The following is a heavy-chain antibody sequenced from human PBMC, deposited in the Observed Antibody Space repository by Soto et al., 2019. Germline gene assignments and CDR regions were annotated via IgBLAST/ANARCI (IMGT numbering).Heavy chain of an antibody. Sequence: QITLKESGPTLVKPTQTLTLTCTFSGFSLSTNGVGVCWIRQPPGKALEWLALIYLNDDKRYSPSLKSRLTITKDTSQNQVVLTMTNMDPVDTATYYCAHRQGQGQWLVRRQVDWFEPWGQGTLVTVSS. CDR2: IYLNDDK. D-gene: IGHD6-19*01. J-gene: IGHJ5*02. CDR3: AHRQGQGQWLVRRQVDWFEP. CDR1: GFSLSTNGVG. V-gene: IGHV2-5*01.